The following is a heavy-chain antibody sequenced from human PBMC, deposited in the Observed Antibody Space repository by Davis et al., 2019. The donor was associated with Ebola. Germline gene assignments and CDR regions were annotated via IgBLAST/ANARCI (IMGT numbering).Heavy chain of an antibody. J-gene: IGHJ3*01. Sequence: PGGSLRPSCVGTGFSFDSHAINWVRQAPGKGLEWVSSVRGNGGSTYYADSVKDRFTISRDNLRNTVYLQMNSLRAEDTAVYYCAKDLTTVVVLDAFDVWGQGTLVSVSS. D-gene: IGHD4-23*01. CDR3: AKDLTTVVVLDAFDV. V-gene: IGHV3-23*01. CDR2: VRGNGGST. CDR1: GFSFDSHA.